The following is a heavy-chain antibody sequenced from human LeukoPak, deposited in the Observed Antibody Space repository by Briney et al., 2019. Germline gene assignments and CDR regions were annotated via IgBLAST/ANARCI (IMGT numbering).Heavy chain of an antibody. J-gene: IGHJ4*02. V-gene: IGHV3-23*01. Sequence: GGSLGLSCTTSGFTFSRYAMTWVRQAPGKGLEWVSIISDSGGSPHYADSVKGRFTISRDNSKDTVYLQMNSLRAEDMAIYYCASSGSYYFPFDYWGQGILVTVSS. D-gene: IGHD3-10*01. CDR1: GFTFSRYA. CDR3: ASSGSYYFPFDY. CDR2: ISDSGGSP.